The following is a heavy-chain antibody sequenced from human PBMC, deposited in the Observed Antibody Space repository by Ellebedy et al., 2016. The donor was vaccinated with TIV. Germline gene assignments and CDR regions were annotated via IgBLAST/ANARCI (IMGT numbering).Heavy chain of an antibody. J-gene: IGHJ6*03. V-gene: IGHV1-69*13. CDR3: ARGTTVSPTYYYYYMDV. D-gene: IGHD4-17*01. CDR1: GGTFISYA. Sequence: SVKVSXKASGGTFISYAISWVRQAPGQGLEWMGGIIPIFGTANYAQKFQGRVTITADESTSTAYMELSSLRSEDTAVYYCARGTTVSPTYYYYYMDVWGKGTTVTVSS. CDR2: IIPIFGTA.